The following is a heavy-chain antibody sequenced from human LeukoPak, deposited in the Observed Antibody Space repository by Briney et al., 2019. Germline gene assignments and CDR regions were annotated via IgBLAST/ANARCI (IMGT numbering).Heavy chain of an antibody. Sequence: PGGSLRLSCAASGFTFSSYAMHWVRQAPGKGLEWVAVISYDGSNKYYADSVKGRFTISRDNSKNTLYLQMNSLRAEDTAVYYCARGATYISGHHDAWGQGTLVTVSS. CDR3: ARGATYISGHHDA. CDR1: GFTFSSYA. J-gene: IGHJ4*02. V-gene: IGHV3-30-3*01. CDR2: ISYDGSNK. D-gene: IGHD6-19*01.